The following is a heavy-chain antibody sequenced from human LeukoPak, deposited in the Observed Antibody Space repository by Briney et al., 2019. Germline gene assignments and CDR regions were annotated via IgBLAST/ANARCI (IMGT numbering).Heavy chain of an antibody. J-gene: IGHJ4*02. Sequence: PGRSLRLSYAASGFTFDDYAMHWVRQAPGKGLEWVSGISWNGGSIGYADSMKGRFTISRDNAKNSLYLQMNSLRAEDTALYYCAKDSEYSYGYFDYWGQGTLVTVSS. CDR1: GFTFDDYA. V-gene: IGHV3-9*01. D-gene: IGHD5-18*01. CDR3: AKDSEYSYGYFDY. CDR2: ISWNGGSI.